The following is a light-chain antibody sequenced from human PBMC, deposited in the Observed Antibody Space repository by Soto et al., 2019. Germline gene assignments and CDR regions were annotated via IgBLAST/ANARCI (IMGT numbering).Light chain of an antibody. CDR2: EVT. Sequence: QSVLTRPASVSGSPGQSITISCTGTSSDVGAYIYVSWYQHHPGKAPKVMIYEVTNRPSGVSDRFSGSESGNTASLTISGLQAEDGADYYCCSYTSSRTYVFGTGTKVTVL. J-gene: IGLJ1*01. CDR3: CSYTSSRTYV. CDR1: SSDVGAYIY. V-gene: IGLV2-14*01.